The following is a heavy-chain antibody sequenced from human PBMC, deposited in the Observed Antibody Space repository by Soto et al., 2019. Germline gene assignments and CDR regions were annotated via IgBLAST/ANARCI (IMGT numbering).Heavy chain of an antibody. V-gene: IGHV3-74*01. Sequence: GGSLRLSCAASGFTFSSYWMHWVRQAPGKGLVWVSRINSDGSSTSYADSVKGRFTISRDNAKNTLYLQMNSLRAEDTAVYYCAIRASYYDSSGYSVSWGQGTLVTVSS. CDR3: AIRASYYDSSGYSVS. CDR2: INSDGSST. J-gene: IGHJ4*02. D-gene: IGHD3-22*01. CDR1: GFTFSSYW.